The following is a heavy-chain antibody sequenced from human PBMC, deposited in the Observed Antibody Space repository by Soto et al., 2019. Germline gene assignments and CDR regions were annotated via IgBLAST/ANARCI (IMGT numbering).Heavy chain of an antibody. CDR1: GGSISSGGYY. CDR3: ARDRRTRWLQSQRYYYYGMDV. Sequence: SETLSLTCTVSGGSISSGGYYWSWIRQHPGKGLEWIGYIYYSGSAYYNPSLKSRVTISVDTSKNQFSLKLSSVTAADTAVYYCARDRRTRWLQSQRYYYYGMDVWGQGTTVTVSS. V-gene: IGHV4-31*03. D-gene: IGHD5-12*01. J-gene: IGHJ6*02. CDR2: IYYSGSA.